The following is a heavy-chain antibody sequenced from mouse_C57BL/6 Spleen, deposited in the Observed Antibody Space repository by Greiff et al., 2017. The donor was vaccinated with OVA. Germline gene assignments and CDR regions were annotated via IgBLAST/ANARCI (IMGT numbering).Heavy chain of an antibody. CDR1: GYSITSGYY. J-gene: IGHJ4*01. D-gene: IGHD1-1*01. V-gene: IGHV3-6*01. Sequence: EVQRVESGPGLVKPSQSLSLTCSVTGYSITSGYYWNWIRQFPGNKLEWMGYISYDGSNNYNPSLKNRISITRDTSKNQFFLKLNSVTTEDTATYYCARDYYYGSPYAMDYWGQGTSVTVSS. CDR2: ISYDGSN. CDR3: ARDYYYGSPYAMDY.